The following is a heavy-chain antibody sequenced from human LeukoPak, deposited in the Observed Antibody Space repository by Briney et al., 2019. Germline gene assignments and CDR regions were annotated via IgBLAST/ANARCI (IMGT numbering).Heavy chain of an antibody. CDR1: GGTFSSYA. D-gene: IGHD4-17*01. CDR3: ARDYGVQGYYYYMDV. CDR2: IIPIFGTA. Sequence: SVKVSCKASGGTFSSYAISWVRQAPGQGLEWMGGIIPIFGTANYAQKFQGRVTITADESTSTAYMELSSLRSEDTAVYYCARDYGVQGYYYYMDVWGKGTTVTVSS. J-gene: IGHJ6*03. V-gene: IGHV1-69*01.